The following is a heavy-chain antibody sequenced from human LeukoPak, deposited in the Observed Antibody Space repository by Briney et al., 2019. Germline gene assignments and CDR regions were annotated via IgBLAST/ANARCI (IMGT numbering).Heavy chain of an antibody. CDR2: ISGGGDAT. D-gene: IGHD3-3*01. CDR3: AKDGGRY. CDR1: DFSFITYA. Sequence: GGSLRLSCAASDFSFITYAMSWVRQAPGKGLEWVSTISGGGDATYYADSVKGRFTISRDNSKNTLYLQMNSLRAEDTAVYYCAKDGGRYWGQGTLVTVSS. J-gene: IGHJ4*02. V-gene: IGHV3-23*01.